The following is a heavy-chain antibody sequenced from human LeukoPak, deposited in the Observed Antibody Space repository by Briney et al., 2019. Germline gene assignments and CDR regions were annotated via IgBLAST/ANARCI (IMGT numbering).Heavy chain of an antibody. D-gene: IGHD3-10*01. V-gene: IGHV4-34*01. CDR2: INHSGST. CDR1: GGSFSGYY. CDR3: ARTSVYYYGSGSYLKRRYNWFDP. J-gene: IGHJ5*02. Sequence: SETLSLTCAVYGGSFSGYYWTWIRQPPGKGLEWIGEINHSGSTNYNPSLKSRVTISVDTSKNQFSLKLSSVTAADTAVYYCARTSVYYYGSGSYLKRRYNWFDPWGQGTLVTVSS.